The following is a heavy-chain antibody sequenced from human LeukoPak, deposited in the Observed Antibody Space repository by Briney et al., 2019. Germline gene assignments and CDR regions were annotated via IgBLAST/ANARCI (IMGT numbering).Heavy chain of an antibody. Sequence: SETLSLTCTVSGGSISNYYWSWIRQPPGKGLEWIGYSYNSGNTNYNPSLKSRVTISVDTSKNQFSLKLSSVTAADTAVYYCARDMYYYDSSGLDVWGQGTTVTVSS. J-gene: IGHJ6*02. V-gene: IGHV4-59*01. CDR3: ARDMYYYDSSGLDV. D-gene: IGHD3-22*01. CDR2: SYNSGNT. CDR1: GGSISNYY.